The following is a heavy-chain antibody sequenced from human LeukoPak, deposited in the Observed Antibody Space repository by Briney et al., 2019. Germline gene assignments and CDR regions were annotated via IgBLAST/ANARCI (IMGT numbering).Heavy chain of an antibody. V-gene: IGHV1-69*06. CDR1: GGTFSSYA. D-gene: IGHD3-22*01. CDR3: ARAGYYDSSSELRVDY. J-gene: IGHJ4*02. Sequence: SVKVSCKASGGTFSSYAISWVRQAPGQGLEWMGRIIPIFGTANYAQKFQGRVTITADKSTSTAYMELSGLRSEDTAVYYCARAGYYDSSSELRVDYWGQGTLVTVSS. CDR2: IIPIFGTA.